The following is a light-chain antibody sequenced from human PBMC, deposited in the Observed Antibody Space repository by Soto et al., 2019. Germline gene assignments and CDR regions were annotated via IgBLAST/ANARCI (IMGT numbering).Light chain of an antibody. J-gene: IGKJ2*01. CDR3: QQYGSSPQT. Sequence: IVLTQSPGTLSLSPGERATLSCRASQSVSSSYLAWYQQKPGQAPRLLIYGVSSRATGIPDRFSGSGSGTDFTLTISRLEPEDFAVYYCQQYGSSPQTFGQGTKLEIK. CDR1: QSVSSSY. CDR2: GVS. V-gene: IGKV3-20*01.